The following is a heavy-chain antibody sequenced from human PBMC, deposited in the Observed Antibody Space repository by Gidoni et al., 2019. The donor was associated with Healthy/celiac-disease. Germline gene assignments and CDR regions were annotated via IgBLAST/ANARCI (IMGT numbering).Heavy chain of an antibody. D-gene: IGHD5-12*01. Sequence: EVQLVESGGGLVKPGGSLRLSCAASGLTFSSYSMNGVRQAPGKGREWVSSIISSSSYIYYADSVKGRFTISRDNAKNSLYLQMNSLRAEDTAVYYCARGGGYDLAVSYWGQGTLVTVSS. CDR1: GLTFSSYS. CDR2: IISSSSYI. V-gene: IGHV3-21*01. CDR3: ARGGGYDLAVSY. J-gene: IGHJ4*02.